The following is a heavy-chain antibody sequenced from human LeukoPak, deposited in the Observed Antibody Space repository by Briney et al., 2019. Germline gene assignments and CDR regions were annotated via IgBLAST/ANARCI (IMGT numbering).Heavy chain of an antibody. V-gene: IGHV4-34*01. J-gene: IGHJ4*02. CDR1: GGSFSGYY. CDR3: ARGRSGSYWRLDY. CDR2: INHSGST. D-gene: IGHD1-26*01. Sequence: RPSETLSLTCAVYGGSFSGYYWSWIRQPPGKGLEWIGEINHSGSTNYNPSLKSRVTISVDTSKNQFSLKLSSVTAADTAVYYCARGRSGSYWRLDYWGQGTLVTVSS.